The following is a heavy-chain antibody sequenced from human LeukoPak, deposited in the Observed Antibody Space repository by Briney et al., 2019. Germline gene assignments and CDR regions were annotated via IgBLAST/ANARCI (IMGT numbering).Heavy chain of an antibody. Sequence: GGSLRLSCAASGFTFSSYGMHWVRQAPGKGLEWVAVISYDGSNKYYADSVKGRFTISRDNSKNTLYLQMNSLRAEDTAVYYCAKGSSGSGSYQKDWGQGTLVTVSS. CDR1: GFTFSSYG. J-gene: IGHJ4*02. CDR3: AKGSSGSGSYQKD. CDR2: ISYDGSNK. D-gene: IGHD3-10*01. V-gene: IGHV3-30*18.